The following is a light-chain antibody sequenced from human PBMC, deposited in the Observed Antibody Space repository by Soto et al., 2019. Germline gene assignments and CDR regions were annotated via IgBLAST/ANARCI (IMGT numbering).Light chain of an antibody. Sequence: QSALTQPPSASGSPGQSVTISCTGTSSDVGGYNYVSWYQQHPGKAPKLMIYEVSKRPSGVPDRFSGSKSGNTASLTVSGLQAEDEADYYCATWDSSLTGEVFGGGTKLTVL. J-gene: IGLJ2*01. V-gene: IGLV2-8*01. CDR3: ATWDSSLTGEV. CDR1: SSDVGGYNY. CDR2: EVS.